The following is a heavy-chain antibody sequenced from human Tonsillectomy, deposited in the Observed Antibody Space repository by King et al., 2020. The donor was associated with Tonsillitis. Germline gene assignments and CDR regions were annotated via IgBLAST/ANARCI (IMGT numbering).Heavy chain of an antibody. CDR2: INPNSGGT. J-gene: IGHJ4*02. CDR1: GYTFTGYY. CDR3: ARIPSGYYDSSGYFGY. D-gene: IGHD3-22*01. Sequence: QVQLVESGAEVKKPGASVTVSCKASGYTFTGYYMHWVRQAPGQGLEWMGWINPNSGGTNYAQKFQGRVTMTRDTSISTAYMELSRLRSDDTAVYYCARIPSGYYDSSGYFGYWGQGTLVTVSS. V-gene: IGHV1-2*02.